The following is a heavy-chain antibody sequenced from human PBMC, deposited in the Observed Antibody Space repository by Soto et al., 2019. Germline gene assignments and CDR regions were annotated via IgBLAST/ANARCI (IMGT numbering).Heavy chain of an antibody. J-gene: IGHJ4*02. V-gene: IGHV3-30*18. D-gene: IGHD3-9*01. CDR2: ISYDGSNK. CDR3: AKGCYYDILTGYYIFDY. Sequence: GGSLRLSCAASGFTFSSYGMHWVRQAPGKGLEWVAVISYDGSNKYYADSVKGRFTISRDNSKNTLYLQMNSLRAEDTAVYYCAKGCYYDILTGYYIFDYWGEGTLVTVPS. CDR1: GFTFSSYG.